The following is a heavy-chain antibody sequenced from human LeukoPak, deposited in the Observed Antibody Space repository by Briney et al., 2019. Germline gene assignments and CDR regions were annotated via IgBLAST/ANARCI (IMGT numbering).Heavy chain of an antibody. CDR3: ARDWGGYGPTSHDY. CDR1: GFSFSRYW. D-gene: IGHD3-16*01. CDR2: ISSDGSNI. Sequence: GGSLRLSCAASGFSFSRYWMHWVRQAPEKGLVWVSRISSDGSNIIYADSVKGRFTTSRDNAKNTLYLEMNSLRVEDTAVYYCARDWGGYGPTSHDYWGQGTLVTVSP. V-gene: IGHV3-74*01. J-gene: IGHJ4*02.